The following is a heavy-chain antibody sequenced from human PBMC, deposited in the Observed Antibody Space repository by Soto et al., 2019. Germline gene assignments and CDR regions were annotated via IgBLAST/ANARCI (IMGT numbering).Heavy chain of an antibody. D-gene: IGHD2-15*01. CDR2: INSDGSST. V-gene: IGHV3-74*01. Sequence: EVQLVESGGGLVQPGGSLRLSCAASGFTFSSYWMHWVRQAPGKGLVWVSRINSDGSSTSYADSVKGRFTISRDNAKNALYMQMNGLRVEDTAVYYCVRTSLVVAAATREDYWGQGTLVTVSS. CDR3: VRTSLVVAAATREDY. CDR1: GFTFSSYW. J-gene: IGHJ4*02.